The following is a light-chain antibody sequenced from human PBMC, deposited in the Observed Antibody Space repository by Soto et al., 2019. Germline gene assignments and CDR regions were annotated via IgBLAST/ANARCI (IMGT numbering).Light chain of an antibody. V-gene: IGKV3-20*01. CDR2: DAS. CDR1: QSVSSSS. Sequence: EIVLTQSPGTLSLSPGERATLSCRASQSVSSSSLAWYQQKRGQAPSLLIHDASSRATGIPDRFSGSGSGTDFTLTISRLEPEDFAVYYCQQYGGSPRTFGQGTKVDVK. CDR3: QQYGGSPRT. J-gene: IGKJ1*01.